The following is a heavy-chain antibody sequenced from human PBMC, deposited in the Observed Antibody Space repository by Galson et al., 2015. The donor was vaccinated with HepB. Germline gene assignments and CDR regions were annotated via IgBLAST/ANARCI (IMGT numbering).Heavy chain of an antibody. D-gene: IGHD3-3*01. J-gene: IGHJ4*02. CDR3: ARDFFGIIED. CDR2: IKPDGSKK. V-gene: IGHV3-7*03. CDR1: GFTFSNYW. Sequence: SLRLSCAASGFTFSNYWMHWVRQAPGKGLEWVANIKPDGSKKSYVDSVKGRFTISRDNAKNSLYLQMNSLRADDTAVYYCARDFFGIIEDWGQRTLVTVSS.